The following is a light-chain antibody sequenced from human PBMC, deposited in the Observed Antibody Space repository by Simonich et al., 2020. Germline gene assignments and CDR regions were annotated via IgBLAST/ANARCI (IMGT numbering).Light chain of an antibody. V-gene: IGLV3-10*01. CDR3: YSTDSSGNHRGV. J-gene: IGLJ3*02. CDR2: EDS. Sequence: SYELTQPPSVSVSPGRTAMITCSEDALPKKYAYWYQQKSGQAPVLVIYEDSKRPSGIPERVSCSSSGTMATLTISGAQVEDEADYYCYSTDSSGNHRGVFGGGTKLTVL. CDR1: ALPKKY.